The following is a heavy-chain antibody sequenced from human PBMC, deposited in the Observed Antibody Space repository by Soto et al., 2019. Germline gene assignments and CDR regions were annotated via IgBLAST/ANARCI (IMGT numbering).Heavy chain of an antibody. V-gene: IGHV3-33*01. CDR2: IWYDGSNK. D-gene: IGHD6-19*01. Sequence: GGSLRLSCAASGFTFSSYGMHWVRQAPGKGLEWVAVIWYDGSNKYYADSVKGRFTISRDNSKNTLYLQMNSLRAEDTAVYYCAREYRGSGWYHDYWGQGTLVTISS. CDR1: GFTFSSYG. CDR3: AREYRGSGWYHDY. J-gene: IGHJ4*02.